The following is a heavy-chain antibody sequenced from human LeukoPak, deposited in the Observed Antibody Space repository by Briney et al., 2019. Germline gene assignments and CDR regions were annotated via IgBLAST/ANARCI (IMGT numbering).Heavy chain of an antibody. D-gene: IGHD1-20*01. CDR3: ARDDNWNDKTFDL. J-gene: IGHJ4*02. CDR2: ISTSSSHI. CDR1: GFTFSFYM. V-gene: IGHV3-21*01. Sequence: GGSLRLSCTASGFTFSFYMMNWVRQAPGKGLEWVSSISTSSSHIYYADSLKGRFTVSRDNAQSALFLQMNNLTAEDTAVYYCARDDNWNDKTFDLWGQGIVVTVSS.